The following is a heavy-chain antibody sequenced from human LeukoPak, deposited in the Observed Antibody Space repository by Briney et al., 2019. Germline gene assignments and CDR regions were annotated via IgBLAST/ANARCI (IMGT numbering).Heavy chain of an antibody. D-gene: IGHD2-15*01. CDR3: ARFRTVVDAFDI. J-gene: IGHJ3*02. CDR2: IYHSGST. V-gene: IGHV4-38-2*02. CDR1: GYSISSGYY. Sequence: SETLSLTCTVSGYSISSGYYWGWIRQPPGKGLEWIGSIYHSGSTNYNPSLKSRVTISVDTSKNQFSLKLSSVTAADTAVYYCARFRTVVDAFDIWGQGTMVTVSS.